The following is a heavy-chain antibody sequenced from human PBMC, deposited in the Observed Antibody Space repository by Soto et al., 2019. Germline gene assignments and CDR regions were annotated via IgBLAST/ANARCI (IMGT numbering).Heavy chain of an antibody. V-gene: IGHV3-74*01. CDR3: ATGSYAYAFNI. CDR1: GFTFSTYW. CDR2: ISTDESST. J-gene: IGHJ3*02. D-gene: IGHD3-10*01. Sequence: GGSLRLSCAASGFTFSTYWMHWVRQAPGKGLVWVSRISTDESSTYHADSVKGRFTISRDNAKSTLYLQMSSLRAEDTAVYYCATGSYAYAFNIWGLGTMVTVSS.